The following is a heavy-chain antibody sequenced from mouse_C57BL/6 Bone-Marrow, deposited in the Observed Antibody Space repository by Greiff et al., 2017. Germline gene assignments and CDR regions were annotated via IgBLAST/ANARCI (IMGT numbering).Heavy chain of an antibody. Sequence: EVKLQESGGGLVQPGGSLKLSCAASGFTFSDYYMYWVRQTPEKRLEWVAYISNGGGSTYYPDTVKGRVTISRDNAKNTLYLQMSRLKSEDTAMYYCARHNDSDYAFDYWGKGTTLTVSS. J-gene: IGHJ2*01. D-gene: IGHD2-3*01. CDR1: GFTFSDYY. V-gene: IGHV5-12*01. CDR3: ARHNDSDYAFDY. CDR2: ISNGGGST.